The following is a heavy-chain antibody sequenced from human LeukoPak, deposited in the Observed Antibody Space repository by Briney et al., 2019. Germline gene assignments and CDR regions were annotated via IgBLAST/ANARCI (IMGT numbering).Heavy chain of an antibody. D-gene: IGHD2-15*01. CDR3: ARSPRAGTPYYYYVDV. Sequence: PSETLSLTCTVSGGSIGSYYWTCIRQPAGKGLEWIGRIYTSGATIYNPSLKSRVTMSVDTSKNQFSLRLSSVTAADTAVYYCARSPRAGTPYYYYVDVWGTGTTITVSS. V-gene: IGHV4-4*07. CDR1: GGSIGSYY. CDR2: IYTSGAT. J-gene: IGHJ6*03.